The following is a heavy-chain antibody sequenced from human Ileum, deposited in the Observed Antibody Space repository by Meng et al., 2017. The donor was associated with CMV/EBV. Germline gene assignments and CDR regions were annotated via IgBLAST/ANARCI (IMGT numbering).Heavy chain of an antibody. CDR2: IFHSGAS. V-gene: IGHV4-4*02. J-gene: IGHJ4*02. CDR3: ADPPAGL. D-gene: IGHD3-16*01. CDR1: GGSLIGTNW. Sequence: QMQLQESGPVLVRPSGTLSLTCVVSGGSLIGTNWWNWVRQPPGGGLEWIGEIFHSGASNYNPSLKSRATISIDNSKNQFSLRLTSVTVAGTAVYFCADPPAGLWGQGGLVTVSS.